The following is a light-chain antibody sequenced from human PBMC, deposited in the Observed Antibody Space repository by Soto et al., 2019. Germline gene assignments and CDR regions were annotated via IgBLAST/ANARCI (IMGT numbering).Light chain of an antibody. V-gene: IGKV2-30*01. CDR3: MKASHWPWT. Sequence: DVVMTQSPLSLPVTLGQPASISCRSSQSLVYSDGNTYLTWFQQRPGQSPRRLIYQVSTRDSGVPDRFSGSGSGTDFTLKISRVEAEDVGVYYCMKASHWPWTFGQGTKVDIK. CDR2: QVS. CDR1: QSLVYSDGNTY. J-gene: IGKJ1*01.